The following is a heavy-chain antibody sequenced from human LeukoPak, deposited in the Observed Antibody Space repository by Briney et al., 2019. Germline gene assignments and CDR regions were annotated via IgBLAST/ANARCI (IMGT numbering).Heavy chain of an antibody. CDR2: ISGSGGSK. V-gene: IGHV3-23*01. J-gene: IGHJ4*02. Sequence: PGGSLRLSCAASGFTFSSYAMSWFRQAPGKGLEWVSGISGSGGSKYFADSVKGRFTIPRDNSKNTLYLQMNSLRSEDTAVYYCAKDQRYFGSGSDSYFDYWGQGTLVTVSS. CDR3: AKDQRYFGSGSDSYFDY. CDR1: GFTFSSYA. D-gene: IGHD3-10*01.